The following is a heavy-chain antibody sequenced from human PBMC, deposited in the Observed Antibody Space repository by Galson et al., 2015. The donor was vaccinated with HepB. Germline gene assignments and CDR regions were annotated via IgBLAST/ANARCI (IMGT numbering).Heavy chain of an antibody. D-gene: IGHD6-19*01. CDR3: ARDNIAVAPGAFDI. CDR1: GYTFTRNY. V-gene: IGHV1-46*01. Sequence: SVKVSCKASGYTFTRNYIHWVRQAPGQGLEWMGIINPRGGSTNYAQKFLGRVTMTRDTSTSTVYMELSSLRSEDTAVYYCARDNIAVAPGAFDIWGRGTMVTVSS. CDR2: INPRGGST. J-gene: IGHJ3*02.